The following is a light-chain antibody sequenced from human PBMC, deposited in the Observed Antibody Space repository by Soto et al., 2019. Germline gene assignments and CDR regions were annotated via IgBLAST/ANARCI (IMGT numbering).Light chain of an antibody. CDR2: EVS. CDR3: SSYGGNNNLV. J-gene: IGLJ2*01. Sequence: QSALTQPPSASGSPGQSVTISCTGTSSDVGGYNYVSWYQQHPGKAPKLMIYEVSKWPSGVPGRFSASKSGNTASLTVSGLQAEDEADYYCSSYGGNNNLVFGGGTKLTVL. V-gene: IGLV2-8*01. CDR1: SSDVGGYNY.